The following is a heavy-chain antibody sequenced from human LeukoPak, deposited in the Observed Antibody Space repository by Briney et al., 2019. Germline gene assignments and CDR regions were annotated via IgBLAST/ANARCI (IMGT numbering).Heavy chain of an antibody. D-gene: IGHD1-26*01. CDR3: ASLATTWDVGYYYGMDV. CDR1: GGSVSSYY. V-gene: IGHV4-59*02. Sequence: SETLSLTCTVSGGSVSSYYWSWIRQPPGKGLEWIGYIYYSGSTNYNPSLKSRVTISVDTSKNQFPLKLSSVTAADTAVYYCASLATTWDVGYYYGMDVWGQGTTVTVSS. J-gene: IGHJ6*02. CDR2: IYYSGST.